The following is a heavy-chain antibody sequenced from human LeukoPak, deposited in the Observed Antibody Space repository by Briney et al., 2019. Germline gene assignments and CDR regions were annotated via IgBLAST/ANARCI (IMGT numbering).Heavy chain of an antibody. V-gene: IGHV3-66*02. D-gene: IGHD3-3*01. CDR2: IYSGGST. CDR3: ARGSRITIFGVVHYYMDV. J-gene: IGHJ6*03. CDR1: GFTVSSNY. Sequence: PGGSLRLSCAASGFTVSSNYMSWVRQAPGKGLEWVSAIYSGGSTYYADSVKGRFTISRDNSKNTLYLQMNSLRAEDTAVYYCARGSRITIFGVVHYYMDVWGKGTTVTVSS.